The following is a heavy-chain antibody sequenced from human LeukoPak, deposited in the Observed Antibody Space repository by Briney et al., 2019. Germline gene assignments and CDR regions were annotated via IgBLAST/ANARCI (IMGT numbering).Heavy chain of an antibody. D-gene: IGHD6-19*01. CDR3: ARDYSSGWPNFDY. CDR2: ISTYNGNT. V-gene: IGHV1-18*01. CDR1: GYTFTSYG. Sequence: PEASVKVSCKASGYTFTSYGISWVREAPGQGLEWMGWISTYNGNTNYAQKLQGRVTMTTDTSTSTAYMELRSLRSDDTAVYYCARDYSSGWPNFDYWGQGTLVTVSS. J-gene: IGHJ4*02.